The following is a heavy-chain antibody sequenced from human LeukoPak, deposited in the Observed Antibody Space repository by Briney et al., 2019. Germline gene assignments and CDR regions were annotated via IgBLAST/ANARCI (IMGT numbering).Heavy chain of an antibody. CDR3: ATDPNDYSDYVQL. D-gene: IGHD4-11*01. V-gene: IGHV1-69-2*01. J-gene: IGHJ4*02. Sequence: GASVKISCKASGYTFTDYYMHWVQQAPGKGLEWMGRVDPEDGETIYAEKFQGRVTIIADTSTDTAYMELSSLRSEGTAMYYCATDPNDYSDYVQLWGQGTLVTVSS. CDR2: VDPEDGET. CDR1: GYTFTDYY.